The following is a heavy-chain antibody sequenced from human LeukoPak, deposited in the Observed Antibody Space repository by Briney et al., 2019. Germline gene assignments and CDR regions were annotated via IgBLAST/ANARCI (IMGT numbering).Heavy chain of an antibody. CDR2: ISSSSSYT. J-gene: IGHJ4*02. V-gene: IGHV3-11*05. Sequence: PGGSLRLSCAASGFTFSSYWMSWVRQPPGKGLEWIPYISSSSSYTNYADSVKGRFTISRENAKNSLYLQMNSLRAEDTAVYYCARDRRVSGFDYWGQGTLVTVSS. CDR3: ARDRRVSGFDY. CDR1: GFTFSSYW.